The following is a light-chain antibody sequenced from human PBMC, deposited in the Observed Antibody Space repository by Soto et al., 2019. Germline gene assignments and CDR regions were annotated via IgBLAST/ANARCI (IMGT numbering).Light chain of an antibody. CDR1: QTISTY. CDR3: PQTYDTPPT. V-gene: IGKV1-39*01. CDR2: GAS. J-gene: IGKJ1*01. Sequence: DIQMTQSPSSLFASVGDRVTIACRARQTISTYLNWYQQKPGKAPKLLIFGASTLQSGVPSRFSGSGSGTELILTISSLQREDFATYYCPQTYDTPPTFGQGTKVDI.